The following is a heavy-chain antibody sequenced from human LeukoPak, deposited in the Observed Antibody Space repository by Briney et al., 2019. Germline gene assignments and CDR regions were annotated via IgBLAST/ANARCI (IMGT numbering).Heavy chain of an antibody. CDR3: ARGYSSVGNY. D-gene: IGHD3-22*01. Sequence: PSETLSLTCAVYGGSFSGYYWSWIRQPPGKGLEWIGEINHSGSTNYNPSLKSRVTISVDTSKNQFSLKLSSVTAADTAVYYCARGYSSVGNYWGQGTLVTVSS. CDR1: GGSFSGYY. V-gene: IGHV4-34*01. J-gene: IGHJ4*02. CDR2: INHSGST.